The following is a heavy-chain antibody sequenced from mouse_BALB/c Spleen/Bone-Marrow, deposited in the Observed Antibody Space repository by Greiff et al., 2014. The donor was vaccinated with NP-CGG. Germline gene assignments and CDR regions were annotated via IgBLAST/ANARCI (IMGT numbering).Heavy chain of an antibody. CDR2: IDPANGDT. CDR1: GFNIKDTY. Sequence: VQLQQSGAELAKPGASVELSCTASGFNIKDTYMHWVKQRPEQGLEWIGRIDPANGDTKYDPKFQGKATITADTSSNTAYLQFSSLTSEDTAVYYCTKPSFYYGSSYWYFDVWGAGTTVTASS. D-gene: IGHD1-1*01. CDR3: TKPSFYYGSSYWYFDV. J-gene: IGHJ1*01. V-gene: IGHV14-3*02.